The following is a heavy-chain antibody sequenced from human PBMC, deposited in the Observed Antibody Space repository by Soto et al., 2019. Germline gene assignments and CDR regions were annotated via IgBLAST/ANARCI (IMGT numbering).Heavy chain of an antibody. Sequence: SVKVSCKASGGTFSSYAISWVRQAPGQGLEWMGGIIPIFGTANYAQKFQGRVTITADESTSTAYMELSSLRSEDTAVYYCARLGYCSGGSCYSLVPNYYYYGMDVWGQGTTVTV. CDR2: IIPIFGTA. CDR3: ARLGYCSGGSCYSLVPNYYYYGMDV. V-gene: IGHV1-69*13. D-gene: IGHD2-15*01. J-gene: IGHJ6*02. CDR1: GGTFSSYA.